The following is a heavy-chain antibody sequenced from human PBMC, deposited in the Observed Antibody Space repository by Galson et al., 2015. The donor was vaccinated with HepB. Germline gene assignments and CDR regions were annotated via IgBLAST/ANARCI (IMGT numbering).Heavy chain of an antibody. Sequence: SLRLSCAVSGFTISSYWMSWVRQAPGKGLEWVANIKEDGSEKYYVDSVKGRFTISRDNAKNSLYLQMSRLRAEDTAVYYCARGEYYYDAGYWGQGALVTVSS. J-gene: IGHJ4*02. CDR3: ARGEYYYDAGY. CDR2: IKEDGSEK. CDR1: GFTISSYW. V-gene: IGHV3-7*03. D-gene: IGHD3-22*01.